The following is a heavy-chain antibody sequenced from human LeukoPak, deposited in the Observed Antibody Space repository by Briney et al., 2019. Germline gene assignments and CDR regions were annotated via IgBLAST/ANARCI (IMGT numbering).Heavy chain of an antibody. J-gene: IGHJ4*02. D-gene: IGHD3-10*01. CDR1: GGTFISYA. V-gene: IGHV1-69*13. CDR2: IIPIFGTA. Sequence: ASVKVSCKASGGTFISYAISWVRQAPGQGLEWMGGIIPIFGTANYAQKFQGRVTITADESTSTAYMELSSLRSEDTAVYYCARDFNSGSPLDYWGQGTLVTVSS. CDR3: ARDFNSGSPLDY.